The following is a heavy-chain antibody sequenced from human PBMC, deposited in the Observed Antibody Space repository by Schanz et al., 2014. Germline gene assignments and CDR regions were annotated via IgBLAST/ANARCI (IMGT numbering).Heavy chain of an antibody. CDR2: MIGSGSSV. J-gene: IGHJ4*02. D-gene: IGHD3-22*01. CDR3: AKDGRLPYYGTGSDFDY. CDR1: GFTFSIYG. Sequence: AQLVESGGGVVQPGGSLRLSCAASGFTFSIYGMSWVRQAPGKGLEWVSRMIGSGSSVFYADSVKGRFTISRDNLKNTVYLQMNSLRAGDTAVYYCAKDGRLPYYGTGSDFDYWGQGTLATVSS. V-gene: IGHV3-23*04.